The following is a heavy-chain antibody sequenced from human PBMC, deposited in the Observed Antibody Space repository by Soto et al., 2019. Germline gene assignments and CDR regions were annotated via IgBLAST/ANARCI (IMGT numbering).Heavy chain of an antibody. CDR1: GGSISSSSYY. Sequence: PSETLSLTCTVSGGSISSSSYYWGWIRQPPGKGLEWIGSIYYSGSTYYNPSLKSRVTISVDTSKNQFSLKLSSVTAADTAVYFCARHRHPRGTVGATSPLDPWGQGTQVTVSS. CDR3: ARHRHPRGTVGATSPLDP. CDR2: IYYSGST. J-gene: IGHJ5*02. V-gene: IGHV4-39*01. D-gene: IGHD1-26*01.